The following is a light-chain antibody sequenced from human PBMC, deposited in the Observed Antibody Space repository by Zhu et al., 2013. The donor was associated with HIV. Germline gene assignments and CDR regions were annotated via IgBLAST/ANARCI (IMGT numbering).Light chain of an antibody. V-gene: IGKV3-20*01. J-gene: IGKJ4*01. Sequence: EIVLTQSPGTLSLSPGERATLSCRASQSVRSSYLAWYQQTPGQAPRLLIYGASSRATGIPDRFSGSGSGTDFTLSITRLEPEDFAVYYCQQYGTSPLTFGGGTTVEIK. CDR2: GAS. CDR3: QQYGTSPLT. CDR1: QSVRSSY.